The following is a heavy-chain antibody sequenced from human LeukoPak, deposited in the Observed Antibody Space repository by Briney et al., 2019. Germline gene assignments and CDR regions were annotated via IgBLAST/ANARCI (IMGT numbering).Heavy chain of an antibody. V-gene: IGHV4-61*08. D-gene: IGHD5-12*01. J-gene: IGHJ4*02. CDR2: IYYSGST. Sequence: PSETLSLTCTVSGGSISSGDYYWNWIRQHPGKGLEWIGYIYYSGSTYYNPSLKSRVTISIDTSKNQLSLKLGSVTAADTAMYYCARYKDGGYVSFDYWGQGTQVTVSS. CDR3: ARYKDGGYVSFDY. CDR1: GGSISSGDYY.